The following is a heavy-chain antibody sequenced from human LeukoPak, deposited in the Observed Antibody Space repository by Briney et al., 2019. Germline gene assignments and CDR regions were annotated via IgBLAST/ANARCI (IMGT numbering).Heavy chain of an antibody. CDR2: IFYTGST. J-gene: IGHJ4*02. D-gene: IGHD3-22*01. CDR1: GGSITTGDYY. V-gene: IGHV4-30-4*08. CDR3: ARTYDSSGYYYVFDY. Sequence: SETLSLTCTVSGGSITTGDYYWSWIRQPPGKGLEWIGYIFYTGSTYYNPSLKSRVTISLDTSKNQFSLKLTSVTAADTAVYYCARTYDSSGYYYVFDYWGQGTLVTVSS.